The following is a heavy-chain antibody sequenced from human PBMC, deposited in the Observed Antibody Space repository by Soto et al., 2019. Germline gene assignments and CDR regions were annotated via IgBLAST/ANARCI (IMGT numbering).Heavy chain of an antibody. J-gene: IGHJ4*02. V-gene: IGHV3-15*07. CDR2: IKSKTDGGTT. CDR3: TTRFLIVASTFDY. Sequence: GGSLRLSCAASGFTFSNAWMNWVRQAPGKGLEWVGRIKSKTDGGTTDYAAPVKGRFTISRDDSKNTLYLQMNSLKTEDTAVYYCTTRFLIVASTFDYWGQGTLVTVSS. CDR1: GFTFSNAW. D-gene: IGHD3-22*01.